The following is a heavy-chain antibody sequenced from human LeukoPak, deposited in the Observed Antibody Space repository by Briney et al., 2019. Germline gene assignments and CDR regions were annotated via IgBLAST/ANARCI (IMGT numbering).Heavy chain of an antibody. D-gene: IGHD6-19*01. J-gene: IGHJ4*02. CDR3: ARNKEYSSGWYYFDY. Sequence: GGSLRLSCAASGLTFSSYGMHWVRQAPGKGLEWVAFIRYDGSNKYSADSVKGRFTISRDNSKNTLNLQMNSLRAEDTAVYYCARNKEYSSGWYYFDYWGQGTLVTVSS. CDR2: IRYDGSNK. CDR1: GLTFSSYG. V-gene: IGHV3-30*02.